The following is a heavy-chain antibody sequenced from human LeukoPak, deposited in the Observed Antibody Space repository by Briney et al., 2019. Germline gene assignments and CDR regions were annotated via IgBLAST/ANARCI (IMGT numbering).Heavy chain of an antibody. Sequence: GGSLRLSCAASGFTFSSYAIHWVRQAPGKGLEWVAYIWYDGSNKYYANSVKGRFTISRDNSKRTAYLQMNSLRVEDTAVYYCAKGSYSDASGFDYWGQEALVTVSS. CDR1: GFTFSSYA. J-gene: IGHJ4*02. D-gene: IGHD3-22*01. CDR3: AKGSYSDASGFDY. CDR2: IWYDGSNK. V-gene: IGHV3-30*02.